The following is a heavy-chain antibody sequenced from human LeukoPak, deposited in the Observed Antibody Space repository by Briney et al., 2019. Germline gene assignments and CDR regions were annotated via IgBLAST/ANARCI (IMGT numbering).Heavy chain of an antibody. J-gene: IGHJ3*02. CDR3: ARDRTFAHNWNDGAHALDI. Sequence: ASVKVSCKASGYTFTGYYMHWVRQAPGQGLEWMGWINPNSGGTNYAQKFQGRVTMTRDTSISTAYMELSRLRSDDTAVYYCARDRTFAHNWNDGAHALDIWGQGTMVTVSS. CDR1: GYTFTGYY. CDR2: INPNSGGT. V-gene: IGHV1-2*02. D-gene: IGHD1-1*01.